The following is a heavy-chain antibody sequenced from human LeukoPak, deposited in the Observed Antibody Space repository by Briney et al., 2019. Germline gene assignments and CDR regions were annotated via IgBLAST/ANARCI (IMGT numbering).Heavy chain of an antibody. CDR2: IYYSGST. V-gene: IGHV4-30-4*08. CDR3: AANWNDGGSDDY. CDR1: GGSISSGDYY. D-gene: IGHD1-1*01. Sequence: SETLSLTCTVPGGSISSGDYYWSWIRQPPGKGLEWIGYIYYSGSTYYNPSLKSRVTISVDTSKNQFSLKLSSVTAADTAVYYCAANWNDGGSDDYWGQGTLVTVSS. J-gene: IGHJ4*02.